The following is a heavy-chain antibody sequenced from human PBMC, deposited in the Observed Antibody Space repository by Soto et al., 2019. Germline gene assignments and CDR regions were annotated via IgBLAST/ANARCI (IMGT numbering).Heavy chain of an antibody. V-gene: IGHV3-30-3*01. CDR3: ARDLGVRVVRGVTHYYYYGMDV. D-gene: IGHD3-10*01. J-gene: IGHJ6*02. CDR2: ISYEGSNK. Sequence: QVQLVESGGGVVQPGRSLRLSCAASGFIFSGYSMHWVRQAPGKGLEWVAVISYEGSNKYYADSVKGRFTISRDNSKNTLYLQMNSLRAEDTTVYYCARDLGVRVVRGVTHYYYYGMDVWGQGTTVTVSS. CDR1: GFIFSGYS.